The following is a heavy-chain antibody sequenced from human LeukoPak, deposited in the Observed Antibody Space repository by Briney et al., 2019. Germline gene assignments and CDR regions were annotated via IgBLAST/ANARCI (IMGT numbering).Heavy chain of an antibody. CDR2: IYSGGST. D-gene: IGHD3-16*01. V-gene: IGHV3-53*01. J-gene: IGHJ6*04. CDR1: GFTVSSNY. CDR3: AKSTRAVMAMMDV. Sequence: GGSLRLSCAASGFTVSSNYMSWVRQAPGKGLEWVSVIYSGGSTYYADSVKGRFTISRDNSKNTLYLQMNSLRAEDTAVYFCAKSTRAVMAMMDVWGKGTTVTVSS.